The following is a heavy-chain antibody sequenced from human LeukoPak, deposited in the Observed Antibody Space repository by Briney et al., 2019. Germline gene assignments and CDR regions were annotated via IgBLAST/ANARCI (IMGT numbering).Heavy chain of an antibody. V-gene: IGHV4-34*01. J-gene: IGHJ4*02. D-gene: IGHD6-6*01. CDR2: INHSGST. CDR3: ARGNNSSSAFDY. CDR1: GGSFSGYY. Sequence: PSETLSLTCAVYGGSFSGYYWSWIRLPPGKGLEWIGEINHSGSTNYNPSLKSRVTISVDTSKNQFSLKLSSLTAADTAVYYCARGNNSSSAFDYWGQGTLVTVSS.